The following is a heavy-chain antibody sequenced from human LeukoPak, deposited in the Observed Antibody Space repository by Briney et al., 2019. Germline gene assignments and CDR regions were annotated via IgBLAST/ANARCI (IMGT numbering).Heavy chain of an antibody. V-gene: IGHV4-31*03. Sequence: SQTLSLTCTVSGGSISSGSYYWSWIRQHPGKGLEWIGYIYYSGSTYYNPSLKSRVTIPVDTSKNQFSLKLSSVTAADTAVYYCGRYCSSTSCYGYNWFDPWGQGTLVTVSS. D-gene: IGHD2-2*01. CDR1: GGSISSGSYY. CDR3: GRYCSSTSCYGYNWFDP. J-gene: IGHJ5*02. CDR2: IYYSGST.